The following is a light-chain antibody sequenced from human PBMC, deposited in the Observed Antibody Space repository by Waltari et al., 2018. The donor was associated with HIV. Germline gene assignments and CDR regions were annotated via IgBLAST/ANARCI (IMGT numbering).Light chain of an antibody. CDR1: TSNIVNNY. V-gene: IGLV1-47*01. J-gene: IGLJ3*02. CDR2: RGV. Sequence: QSVLTQPPSASGIPGQALIVSCSGGTSNIVNNYVSWYQPLPATAPKLLIYRGVQRPSGVPDRFSGSKSGSSASLAISGLRSEDEADYYCAAWDASLRRPVFGGGTKVTVL. CDR3: AAWDASLRRPV.